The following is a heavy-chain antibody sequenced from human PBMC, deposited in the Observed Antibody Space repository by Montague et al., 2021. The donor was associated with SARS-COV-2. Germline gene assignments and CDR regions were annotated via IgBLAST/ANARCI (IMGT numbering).Heavy chain of an antibody. CDR3: SRQPLGYDFVYYYYGMDV. D-gene: IGHD5-12*01. J-gene: IGHJ6*02. CDR1: GDSVSSHSAA. V-gene: IGHV6-1*01. CDR2: TYYRSKWYN. Sequence: CAISGDSVSSHSAAWNWIRQSPPRGPEWLGRTYYRSKWYNDYAVSVKSRITINPDTSKNQFSLQLNSVTPEDTAVYYCSRQPLGYDFVYYYYGMDVWGQGTTVTVSS.